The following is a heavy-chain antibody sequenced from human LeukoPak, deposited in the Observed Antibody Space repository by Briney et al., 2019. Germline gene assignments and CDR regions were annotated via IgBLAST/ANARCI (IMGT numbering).Heavy chain of an antibody. D-gene: IGHD5-12*01. J-gene: IGHJ4*02. CDR1: GGSISSSSYY. CDR2: IYTSGST. Sequence: PSETLSLTCTVSGGSISSSSYYWSWIRQPAGKGLEWIGRIYTSGSTNYNPSLKSRVTISVDTSKNQFSLKLSSVTAADTAVYYCARAGVDIRYFDYWGQGTLVTVS. V-gene: IGHV4-61*02. CDR3: ARAGVDIRYFDY.